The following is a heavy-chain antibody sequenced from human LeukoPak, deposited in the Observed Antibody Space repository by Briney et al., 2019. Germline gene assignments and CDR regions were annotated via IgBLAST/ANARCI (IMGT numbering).Heavy chain of an antibody. Sequence: SETLSLTCTVSGGSISSGSYYWSWIRQPAGKGLEWIGRIYTSGRTNYNPSLESRVTISVDASKHQFSLKLSSVTAADTAVYYCARDDRLTTVALYYYYSMDVWGKGTTVTVSS. CDR3: ARDDRLTTVALYYYYSMDV. J-gene: IGHJ6*03. CDR1: GGSISSGSYY. D-gene: IGHD4-23*01. V-gene: IGHV4-61*02. CDR2: IYTSGRT.